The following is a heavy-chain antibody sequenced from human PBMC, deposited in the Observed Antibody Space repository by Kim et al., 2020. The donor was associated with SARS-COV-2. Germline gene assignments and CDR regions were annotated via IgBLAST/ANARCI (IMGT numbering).Heavy chain of an antibody. CDR1: GITFSSYS. Sequence: GGSLRLSCAASGITFSSYSMNWVRQAPGKGLEWVSSIMSRSSYIYYVDSVKGRFSISRDNAKNLLFLQMNSLRVEDTAIYYCSRDPMWGQSGGYWGQGTLVTVSS. D-gene: IGHD3-10*01. J-gene: IGHJ4*02. V-gene: IGHV3-21*06. CDR3: SRDPMWGQSGGY. CDR2: IMSRSSYI.